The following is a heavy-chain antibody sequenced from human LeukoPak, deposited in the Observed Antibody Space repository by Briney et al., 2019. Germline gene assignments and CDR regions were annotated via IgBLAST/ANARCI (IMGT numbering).Heavy chain of an antibody. CDR3: ARGGSSWYYDY. D-gene: IGHD6-13*01. Sequence: PGGSLRLSCAASGFTFSSYAMHWVRQAPGKGLEWVAVISYDGSSKYYADSVKGRFTISRDNSKNTLYLQMNSLRAEDTAVYYCARGGSSWYYDYWGQGTLVTVSS. J-gene: IGHJ4*02. CDR2: ISYDGSSK. CDR1: GFTFSSYA. V-gene: IGHV3-30-3*01.